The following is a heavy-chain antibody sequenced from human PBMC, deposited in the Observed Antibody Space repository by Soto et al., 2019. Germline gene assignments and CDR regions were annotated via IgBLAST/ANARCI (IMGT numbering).Heavy chain of an antibody. V-gene: IGHV1-8*01. CDR3: ARAGCSSTSCYGDAFDI. D-gene: IGHD2-2*01. CDR1: GYTFTSYD. CDR2: MNPNSGNT. J-gene: IGHJ3*02. Sequence: QVQLVQSGAEVKKPGASVKVSCKASGYTFTSYDINWVRQATGQGLEWMGWMNPNSGNTGYAQKFQGRVTMNRNTSISTAYMELSSLRSEDTAVYYCARAGCSSTSCYGDAFDIWGQGTMVTVSS.